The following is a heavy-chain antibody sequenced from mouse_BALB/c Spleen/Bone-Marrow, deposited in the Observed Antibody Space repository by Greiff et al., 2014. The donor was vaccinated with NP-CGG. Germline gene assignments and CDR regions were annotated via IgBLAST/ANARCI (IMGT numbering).Heavy chain of an antibody. CDR1: GFNIKDTY. Sequence: VHVKQSGAEFVKPGASVKLSCTASGFNIKDTYMHWVKQRPEQGLEWIGRIDPANGNTKYDPKFQGKATITADTSSNTAYLQLSSLTSEDTAVYYCASYYYGRAWFAYWGQGTLVTVSA. D-gene: IGHD1-1*01. V-gene: IGHV14-3*02. J-gene: IGHJ3*01. CDR2: IDPANGNT. CDR3: ASYYYGRAWFAY.